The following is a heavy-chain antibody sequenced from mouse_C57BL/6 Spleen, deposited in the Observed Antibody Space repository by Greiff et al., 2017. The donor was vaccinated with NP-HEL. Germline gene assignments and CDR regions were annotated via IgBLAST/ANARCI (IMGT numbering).Heavy chain of an antibody. J-gene: IGHJ3*01. D-gene: IGHD3-2*02. CDR3: ARLTAQASWFAY. Sequence: VQLQQSGPELVKPGASVKISCKASGYAFSSSWMNWVKQRPGKGLEWIGRIYPGDGDTNYNGKFKGKATLTADKSSSTAYMQLSSLTSEDSAVYFCARLTAQASWFAYWGQGTLVTVSA. CDR1: GYAFSSSW. CDR2: IYPGDGDT. V-gene: IGHV1-82*01.